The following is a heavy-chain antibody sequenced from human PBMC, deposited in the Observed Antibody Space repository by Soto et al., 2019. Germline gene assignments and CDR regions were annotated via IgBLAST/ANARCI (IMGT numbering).Heavy chain of an antibody. Sequence: QVQLQESGPGLVKPSETLSLTCAVSGDSISSYYCMWIRQPPGKGLESIGYLYYGRSANYNPSLKGRVTLSVDTSTNQCSMTLSSMTAADTAVYYCALRGMAVVPEYWGQGTLVTVSS. CDR2: LYYGRSA. CDR3: ALRGMAVVPEY. V-gene: IGHV4-59*01. J-gene: IGHJ4*02. D-gene: IGHD3-22*01. CDR1: GDSISSYY.